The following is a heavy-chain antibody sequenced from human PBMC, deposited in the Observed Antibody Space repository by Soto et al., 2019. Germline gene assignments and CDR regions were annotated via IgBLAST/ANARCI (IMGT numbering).Heavy chain of an antibody. D-gene: IGHD3-3*01. CDR1: GGSISSGGYS. J-gene: IGHJ5*02. Sequence: SETLSLTCAVSGGSISSGGYSWSWIRQPPGKGLEWIGYIYHSGSTFYNPSLKSRVTISVDTSKNQFSLKLSSVTAADTAVYYCARGRLRSPGNWFDPWGQGTLVTVSS. CDR2: IYHSGST. CDR3: ARGRLRSPGNWFDP. V-gene: IGHV4-30-2*01.